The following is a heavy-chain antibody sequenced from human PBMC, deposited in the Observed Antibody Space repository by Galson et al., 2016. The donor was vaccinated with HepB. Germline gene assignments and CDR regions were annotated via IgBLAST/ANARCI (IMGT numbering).Heavy chain of an antibody. J-gene: IGHJ6*02. CDR2: ISYSGVS. D-gene: IGHD1-1*01. CDR1: GASISSSGYS. Sequence: TLSLTCTVSGASISSSGYSWSWIRHHPGKGLEWIGYISYSGVSYYYPSLKSRVTISADTSKNQFSLKLTSVSAADTALYYCTRATTGYYYGMDVWGQGPQVTVSS. CDR3: TRATTGYYYGMDV. V-gene: IGHV4-31*03.